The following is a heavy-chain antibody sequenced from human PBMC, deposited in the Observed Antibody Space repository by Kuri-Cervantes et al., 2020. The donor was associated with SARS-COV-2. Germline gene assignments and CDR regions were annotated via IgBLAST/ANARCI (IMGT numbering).Heavy chain of an antibody. CDR1: GGSFSGYY. CDR2: INHSGST. V-gene: IGHV4-34*01. CDR3: ARGSESPPFDY. D-gene: IGHD2/OR15-2a*01. Sequence: ESLKISCAVYGGSFSGYYWSWIRQPPGKGLEWIGEINHSGSTNYNPSLKSRVTISVDTSKKQFSLKLSSVTAADTAVYYCARGSESPPFDYWGQGTLVTVSS. J-gene: IGHJ4*02.